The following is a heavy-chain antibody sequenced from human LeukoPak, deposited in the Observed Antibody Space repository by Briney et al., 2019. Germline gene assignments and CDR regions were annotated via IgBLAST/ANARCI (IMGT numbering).Heavy chain of an antibody. D-gene: IGHD6-19*01. CDR1: GFTFSTDF. CDR3: AKDWYSSGWYDGFFDF. J-gene: IGHJ4*02. CDR2: ISGDETYT. V-gene: IGHV3-74*01. Sequence: GGSLRLSCVASGFTFSTDFMHWIRHAPGEGLMWVSQISGDETYTNYADSVKGRFTISRDNAKSTLYLQMNSLRAEDTAVYYCAKDWYSSGWYDGFFDFWGQGSLVTVSS.